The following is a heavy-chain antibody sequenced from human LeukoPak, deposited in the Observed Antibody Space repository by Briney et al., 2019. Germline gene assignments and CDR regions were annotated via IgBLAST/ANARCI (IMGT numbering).Heavy chain of an antibody. CDR2: ISAYNGNT. CDR3: ARGIAAADNFDY. Sequence: ASVKVSRKASGYTFTGYGISWVRQAPGQGLEWMGWISAYNGNTNYAQELQGRVTMTTDTSTSTAYMELRSLRSDDTAVYYCARGIAAADNFDYWGQGTLVTVSS. J-gene: IGHJ4*02. V-gene: IGHV1-18*01. CDR1: GYTFTGYG. D-gene: IGHD6-13*01.